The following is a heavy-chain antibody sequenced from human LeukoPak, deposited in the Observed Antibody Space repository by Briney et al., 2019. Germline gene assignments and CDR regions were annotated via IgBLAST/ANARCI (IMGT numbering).Heavy chain of an antibody. Sequence: SETLSLTCTVSGGSISSTSYYWGWIRQPPGKGLEWIGSIYYRGSTYYNPSLKSRVTISVDTSKNQFSLKLSSVTAADTAVYYCARDNVGSSFDYWGQGTLVTVSS. CDR2: IYYRGST. D-gene: IGHD6-13*01. CDR1: GGSISSTSYY. CDR3: ARDNVGSSFDY. V-gene: IGHV4-39*02. J-gene: IGHJ4*02.